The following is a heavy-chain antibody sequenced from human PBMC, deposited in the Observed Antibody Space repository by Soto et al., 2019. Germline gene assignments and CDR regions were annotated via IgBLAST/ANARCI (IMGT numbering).Heavy chain of an antibody. CDR3: ARVSTRIAARFWYFDL. J-gene: IGHJ2*01. V-gene: IGHV4-59*01. Sequence: QVQLQESGPGLVKPSETLSLTCTVSGGSISSYYWSWIRQPPGKGLEWIGYIYYSGSTNYNPSLKSRATISVDTSKNQFSLKLSSVTAADTAVYYCARVSTRIAARFWYFDLWGRGGLVTVST. CDR2: IYYSGST. CDR1: GGSISSYY. D-gene: IGHD6-6*01.